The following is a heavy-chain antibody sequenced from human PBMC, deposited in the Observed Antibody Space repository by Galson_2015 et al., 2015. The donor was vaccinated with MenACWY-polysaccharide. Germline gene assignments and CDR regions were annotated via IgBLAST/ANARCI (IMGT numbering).Heavy chain of an antibody. D-gene: IGHD3-22*01. CDR1: GFSFSSYG. Sequence: SLRLSCAASGFSFSSYGMSWVRQAPGKGLDWVAHIWGDGSQKYYADSVRGRFTISRDNSKSMLYLQMDSLIAKDTAMYYCARRMTLIVAVISFPCCCGPGALLTVSS. CDR3: ARRMTLIVAVISFPCC. CDR2: IWGDGSQK. J-gene: IGHJ4*02. V-gene: IGHV3-41*02.